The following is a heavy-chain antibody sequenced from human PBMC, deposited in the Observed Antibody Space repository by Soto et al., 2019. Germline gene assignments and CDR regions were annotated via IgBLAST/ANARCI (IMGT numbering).Heavy chain of an antibody. D-gene: IGHD2-15*01. V-gene: IGHV4-39*01. Sequence: PSETLSLTCTVSGGSISSSNYYWGWIRQPPGKGLEWIGSIYYSGTTYYNPSLKSRVTISIDTSKNQSSLKLSSVTATDTAVYYCASPMGYNGGMVFDYWGQGTLVTVSS. J-gene: IGHJ4*02. CDR2: IYYSGTT. CDR1: GGSISSSNYY. CDR3: ASPMGYNGGMVFDY.